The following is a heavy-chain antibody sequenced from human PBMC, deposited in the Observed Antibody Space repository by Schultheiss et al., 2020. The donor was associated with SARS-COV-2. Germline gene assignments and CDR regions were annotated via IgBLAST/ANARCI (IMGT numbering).Heavy chain of an antibody. J-gene: IGHJ4*02. Sequence: SETLSLTCAVYGGSFSGYYWGWIRQPPGKGLEWIGSIYYSGSTYYNPSLKSRVTISVDTSKNQFSLKLSSVTAADTAVYYCAGVTDIVVVPAAKSHFDYWGQGTLVTVSS. CDR2: IYYSGST. CDR3: AGVTDIVVVPAAKSHFDY. D-gene: IGHD2-2*01. V-gene: IGHV4-34*01. CDR1: GGSFSGYY.